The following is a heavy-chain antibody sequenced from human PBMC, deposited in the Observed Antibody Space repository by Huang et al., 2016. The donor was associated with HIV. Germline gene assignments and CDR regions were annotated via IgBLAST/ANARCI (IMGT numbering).Heavy chain of an antibody. CDR3: AKDTLTGGRDAFDV. D-gene: IGHD7-27*01. V-gene: IGHV3-9*01. Sequence: EVQLVESGGGLVQPGTYLRLSCAVSGFTFDNYAMHWVRQAPGKGLEWVAGISWNSGSIAYADSVRGRFTISRDNAENSLYLQMNSLRAEDTALYYCAKDTLTGGRDAFDVWGQGTMVTVSS. CDR2: ISWNSGSI. J-gene: IGHJ3*01. CDR1: GFTFDNYA.